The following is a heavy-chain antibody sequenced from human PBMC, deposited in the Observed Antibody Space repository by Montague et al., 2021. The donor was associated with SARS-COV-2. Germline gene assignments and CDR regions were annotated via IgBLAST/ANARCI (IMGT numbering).Heavy chain of an antibody. CDR1: GGSISSYY. CDR2: IPYSGST. J-gene: IGHJ6*02. V-gene: IGHV4-59*01. D-gene: IGHD2-2*02. CDR3: AKFHRTKLLYATLYYGLDV. Sequence: SETLSLTCTVSGGSISSYYWSWLRQPPGRGLQWIGYIPYSGSTNYNPSLKSRVTISIDTSKNHFTLSLSSVTAADTAVYYCAKFHRTKLLYATLYYGLDVWGQGTTVTVSS.